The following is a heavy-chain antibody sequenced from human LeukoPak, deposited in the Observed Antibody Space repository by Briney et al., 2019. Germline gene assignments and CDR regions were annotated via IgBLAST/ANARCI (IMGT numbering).Heavy chain of an antibody. CDR1: GYTFTGYY. J-gene: IGHJ4*02. CDR3: ATATSTLKRITIFGVALLPYDY. D-gene: IGHD3-3*01. V-gene: IGHV1-2*02. CDR2: INPNSGGT. Sequence: ASVKVSCKASGYTFTGYYMHWVRQAPGQGLEWMGWINPNSGGTNYAQKFQGRVTMTRDTSISTAYMELSRLRSDDTAVYYCATATSTLKRITIFGVALLPYDYWGQGTLVTVSS.